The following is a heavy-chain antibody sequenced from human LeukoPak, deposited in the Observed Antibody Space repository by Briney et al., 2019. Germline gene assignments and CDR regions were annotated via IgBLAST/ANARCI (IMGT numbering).Heavy chain of an antibody. V-gene: IGHV4-30-4*01. CDR3: ARDRVTGTGIAFDI. CDR2: IYYSGST. Sequence: PSETLSLTCTVSGGSISSGDYYWGWVRQPPGKGLEWVGYIYYSGSTYYHPSLKSRVTISVDTSKNQFSLKLSSVTAADTAVYYCARDRVTGTGIAFDIWGQGTMVTVSS. CDR1: GGSISSGDYY. D-gene: IGHD1-20*01. J-gene: IGHJ3*02.